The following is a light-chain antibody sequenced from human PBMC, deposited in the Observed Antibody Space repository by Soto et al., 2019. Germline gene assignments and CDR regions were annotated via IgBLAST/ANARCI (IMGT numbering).Light chain of an antibody. CDR3: QQYGSSPPT. CDR1: QSVSSSH. V-gene: IGKV3-20*01. CDR2: GTS. Sequence: EIVLTQSPGTLSLSPGERATLSCRTSQSVSSSHLAWYQQKPGQAPSLLIYGTSSRAPDIPDRFRGSGSGTDFTLTISRLEPEDFAVYYCQQYGSSPPTFGQGTKVDIK. J-gene: IGKJ1*01.